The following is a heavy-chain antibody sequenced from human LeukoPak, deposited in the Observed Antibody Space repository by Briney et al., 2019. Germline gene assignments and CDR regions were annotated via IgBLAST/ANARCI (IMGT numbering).Heavy chain of an antibody. V-gene: IGHV4-39*07. CDR1: GASITSESYY. J-gene: IGHJ4*02. CDR3: ARIWKGGDSVVTYYFDY. Sequence: SETLSLTCTVSGASITSESYYWAWIRQPPGKWLEWIGTISYSGNTHYNPSLKSRITLSQDTSNNQFSLKLRSVTAADTAVYYCARIWKGGDSVVTYYFDYWGQGNLVTVSS. D-gene: IGHD2-21*02. CDR2: ISYSGNT.